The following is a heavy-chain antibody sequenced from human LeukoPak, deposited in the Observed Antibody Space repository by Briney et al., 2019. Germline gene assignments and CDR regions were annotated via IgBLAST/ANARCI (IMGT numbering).Heavy chain of an antibody. CDR1: GGSISRSRDY. Sequence: SETLSLTCTVSGGSISRSRDYWGWIRQPPGKGLEWIGSIYYSGCTYYNPSLKSRVTISVDTSKNQFSLKLSSVTAADTAVYYCARRLIRGIAEEIDYWGQGTLVTVSS. D-gene: IGHD6-13*01. J-gene: IGHJ4*02. CDR2: IYYSGCT. V-gene: IGHV4-39*01. CDR3: ARRLIRGIAEEIDY.